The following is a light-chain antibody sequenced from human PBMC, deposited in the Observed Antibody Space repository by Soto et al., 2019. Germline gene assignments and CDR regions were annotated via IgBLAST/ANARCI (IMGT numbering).Light chain of an antibody. CDR1: QSVSSY. CDR3: QQYATSPLT. V-gene: IGKV3-20*01. CDR2: GAS. Sequence: IVLTQSPGTLSLSPGDRATLSCRASQSVSSYIAWYQQKPGQAPRLLIYGASSRATGIPDRFSGSGSGTDFTLTISRLEPEDFALYYCQQYATSPLTFGQGTELEI. J-gene: IGKJ2*01.